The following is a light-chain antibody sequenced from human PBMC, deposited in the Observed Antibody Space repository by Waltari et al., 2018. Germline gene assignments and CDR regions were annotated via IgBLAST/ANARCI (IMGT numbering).Light chain of an antibody. V-gene: IGKV1-39*01. CDR2: DAS. Sequence: DIQMTQSPSSLPASVEDRVTITCRASQKISSYLNWYQQKPGTAPRLLIYDASRLQSGVPTRFSGSGSGTDCTLTISSLQPEDFGTYYWQQTYTTPRTFGQGTKVETK. CDR1: QKISSY. CDR3: QQTYTTPRT. J-gene: IGKJ1*01.